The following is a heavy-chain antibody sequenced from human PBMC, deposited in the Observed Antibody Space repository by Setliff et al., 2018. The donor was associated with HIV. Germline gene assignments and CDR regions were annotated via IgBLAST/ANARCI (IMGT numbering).Heavy chain of an antibody. J-gene: IGHJ4*02. CDR1: GFAFGSYG. CDR3: VRWRGAQSEFDY. D-gene: IGHD3-3*01. Sequence: PGGSLRLSCAASGFAFGSYGMHWVRQAPGKGLQSVAVIRYDGTNKQYADSVKGRFTISRDNSKNTLYLQMNTLRVADTAVYYCVRWRGAQSEFDYWGQGTLVTVSS. CDR2: IRYDGTNK. V-gene: IGHV3-33*01.